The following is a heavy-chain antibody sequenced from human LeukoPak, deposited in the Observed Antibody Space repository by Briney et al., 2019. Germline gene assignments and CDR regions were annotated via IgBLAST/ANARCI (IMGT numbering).Heavy chain of an antibody. CDR2: IYHSGST. CDR1: GGSISTYY. Sequence: SETLSLTCTVSGGSISTYYWNWIRQPPGKGLEWIGYIYHSGSTYYNPSLKSRVTISVDRSKNQFSLKLSSVTAADTAVYYCARSGYDYYFDYWGQGTLVTVSS. D-gene: IGHD5-12*01. CDR3: ARSGYDYYFDY. J-gene: IGHJ4*02. V-gene: IGHV4-59*12.